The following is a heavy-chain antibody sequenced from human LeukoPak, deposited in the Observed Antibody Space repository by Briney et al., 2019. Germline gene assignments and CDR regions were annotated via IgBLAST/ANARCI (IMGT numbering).Heavy chain of an antibody. CDR2: ISWNSGSI. V-gene: IGHV3-9*01. Sequence: GGSLRLSCAASGFTFDDYAMHWVRQAPGKGLEWVSGISWNSGSIGYADSVKGRFTISRDNAKNSLYLQMNSLRAEDTALYYRAKEGSDSSGYPDYWGQGTLVTVSS. CDR1: GFTFDDYA. J-gene: IGHJ4*02. CDR3: AKEGSDSSGYPDY. D-gene: IGHD3-22*01.